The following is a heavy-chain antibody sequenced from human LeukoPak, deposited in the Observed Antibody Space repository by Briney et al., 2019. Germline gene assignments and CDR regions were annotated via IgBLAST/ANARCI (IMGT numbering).Heavy chain of an antibody. Sequence: GGSLRLSCAASGFTFSIYGMNWVRQAPGKGLEWVSGISPGGEITYYADSVKGRFTISRDNSKNTVSLQMHSLRAEDTATYYCAKDNGWLHYCHWGQGTLVTVSS. CDR2: ISPGGEIT. D-gene: IGHD5-24*01. CDR3: AKDNGWLHYCH. CDR1: GFTFSIYG. V-gene: IGHV3-23*01. J-gene: IGHJ4*02.